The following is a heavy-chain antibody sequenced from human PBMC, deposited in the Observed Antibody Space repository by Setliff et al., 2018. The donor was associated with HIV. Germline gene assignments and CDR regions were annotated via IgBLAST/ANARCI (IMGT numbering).Heavy chain of an antibody. CDR2: INHTGST. CDR1: GGSFSGYH. D-gene: IGHD2-21*02. V-gene: IGHV4-34*01. Sequence: SETLSLTCAVYGGSFSGYHWSWIRQPPGKGLEWIGEINHTGSTYYNPSLKSRVTISVDTSKNQFSLRLNSVTAADTAVYYCARQGNIVVVTSFDYWGQGTLVTVSS. CDR3: ARQGNIVVVTSFDY. J-gene: IGHJ4*02.